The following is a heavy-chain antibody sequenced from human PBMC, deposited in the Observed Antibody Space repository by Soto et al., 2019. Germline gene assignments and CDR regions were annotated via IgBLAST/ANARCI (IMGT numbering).Heavy chain of an antibody. J-gene: IGHJ6*02. V-gene: IGHV1-18*01. D-gene: IGHD3-3*01. CDR3: ARGPVSDYDFWSGPLKDGRDV. CDR2: ISAYNGNT. CDR1: GYTFTSYG. Sequence: ASVKVSCKASGYTFTSYGISWVRQAPGQGLEWMGWISAYNGNTNYAQKLQGIVTMTTDTSTSTTYLELRRLRSDDTAVYYCARGPVSDYDFWSGPLKDGRDVWGQGTTVTVSS.